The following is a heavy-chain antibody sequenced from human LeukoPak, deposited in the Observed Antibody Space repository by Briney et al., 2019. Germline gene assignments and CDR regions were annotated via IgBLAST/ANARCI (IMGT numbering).Heavy chain of an antibody. CDR3: ATGDRITMIVVVPFQH. Sequence: ASVKISCKVSGYTFTDYYMHWVPQAPGKGLEWMGLVDPEDGETIYAEKFQGRVTITADTSTDTAYMELSSLRSEDTAVYYCATGDRITMIVVVPFQHWGQGTLVTVSS. J-gene: IGHJ1*01. CDR2: VDPEDGET. D-gene: IGHD3-22*01. V-gene: IGHV1-69-2*01. CDR1: GYTFTDYY.